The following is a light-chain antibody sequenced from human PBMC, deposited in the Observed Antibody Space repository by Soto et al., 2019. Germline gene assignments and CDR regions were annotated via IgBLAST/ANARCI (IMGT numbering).Light chain of an antibody. CDR2: GTS. Sequence: EIVLTQSPGTLSLSPGERATLSCRASQSVSSSYLAWYQHKPGQAPRLLIFGTSSRATGIPDRFSGSGSGTDFTLTISGLEPEDFAVYYCQQYGTAPYTFGQGTKLEIK. V-gene: IGKV3-20*01. J-gene: IGKJ2*01. CDR1: QSVSSSY. CDR3: QQYGTAPYT.